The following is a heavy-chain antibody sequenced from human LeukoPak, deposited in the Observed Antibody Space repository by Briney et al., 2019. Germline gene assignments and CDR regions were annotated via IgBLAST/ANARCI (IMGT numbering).Heavy chain of an antibody. D-gene: IGHD3-10*01. J-gene: IGHJ4*02. CDR3: ARDPNGSGSFDY. V-gene: IGHV4-59*12. CDR1: GGSISSYY. Sequence: SETLSLTCTVSGGSISSYYWSWIRQPPGKGLEWIGYIYYSGSTNYNPSLKSRVTISVETSKNQFSLKLSSVTAADTAVYYCARDPNGSGSFDYWGQGTLVTVSS. CDR2: IYYSGST.